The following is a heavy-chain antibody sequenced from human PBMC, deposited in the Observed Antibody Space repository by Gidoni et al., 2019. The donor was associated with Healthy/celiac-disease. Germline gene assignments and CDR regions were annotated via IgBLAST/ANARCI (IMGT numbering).Heavy chain of an antibody. V-gene: IGHV3-9*01. CDR3: AKDVLVVPAAIESAFDI. CDR1: GFTFYDYA. CDR2: ISWNSGSI. D-gene: IGHD2-2*02. J-gene: IGHJ3*02. Sequence: EVQLVESGGGSGQPGRSRRLSCAASGFTFYDYAMHWVRQAPGKGLEWVSGISWNSGSIGYADSVKGRFTISRDNAKNSLYLQMNSLRAEDTALYYCAKDVLVVPAAIESAFDIWGQGTMVTVSS.